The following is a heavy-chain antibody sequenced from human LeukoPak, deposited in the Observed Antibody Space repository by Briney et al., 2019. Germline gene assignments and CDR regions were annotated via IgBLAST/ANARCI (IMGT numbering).Heavy chain of an antibody. CDR2: ISFDGSDK. V-gene: IGHV3-33*05. CDR3: ARGGSGWFGRTDY. CDR1: GFTFSTYG. Sequence: GGSLRLSCETSGFTFSTYGMHWVRQAPGKGLEWVALISFDGSDKSYGTSVKGRFTISRDNSMNTLYLEMNNLRADDTALYYCARGGSGWFGRTDYWGQGTLVTVSS. D-gene: IGHD6-19*01. J-gene: IGHJ4*02.